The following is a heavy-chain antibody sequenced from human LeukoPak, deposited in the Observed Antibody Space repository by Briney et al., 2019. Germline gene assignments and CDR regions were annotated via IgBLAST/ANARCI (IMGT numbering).Heavy chain of an antibody. CDR1: GYTFTSYD. J-gene: IGHJ6*02. CDR3: ASYHYYGSGSYSLPIYYYYGMDV. D-gene: IGHD3-10*01. V-gene: IGHV1-8*01. Sequence: ASVKVSCKASGYTFTSYDINWVRQATGQGLEWMGRMNPNSGNTDYAQKFQGRVTMTRNTSISTAYMELRSLRSEDTAVYYYASYHYYGSGSYSLPIYYYYGMDVWGQGTTVTVSS. CDR2: MNPNSGNT.